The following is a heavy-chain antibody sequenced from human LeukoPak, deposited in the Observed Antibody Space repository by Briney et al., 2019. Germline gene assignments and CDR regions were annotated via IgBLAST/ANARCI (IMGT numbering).Heavy chain of an antibody. V-gene: IGHV3-20*04. Sequence: GGSLRLSCAASGFTFDDYGMSWVRQAPGKGLEWVSGINWNGGSTGYADPVKGRFTISRDNAKNSLYLQMNSLRAEDTALYYCARVRYSYGYNYYYYMDVWGKGTTVTVPS. CDR3: ARVRYSYGYNYYYYMDV. CDR1: GFTFDDYG. J-gene: IGHJ6*03. D-gene: IGHD5-18*01. CDR2: INWNGGST.